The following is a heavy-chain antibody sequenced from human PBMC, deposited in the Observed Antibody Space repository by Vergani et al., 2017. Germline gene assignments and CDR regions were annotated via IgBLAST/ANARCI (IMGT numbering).Heavy chain of an antibody. CDR2: IIPIFGTA. Sequence: QVQLVQSGAEVKKPGSSVKVSCKASGGTFGSYAISWVRQAPGQGLEWMGGIIPIFGTANYAQKFQGRVTITADESTSTAYMELSSLRSEDTAVYYCARDCSADYSEGPDYYYYYGMDVWGQATTVTVSS. J-gene: IGHJ6*02. CDR1: GGTFGSYA. V-gene: IGHV1-69*01. CDR3: ARDCSADYSEGPDYYYYYGMDV. D-gene: IGHD4-11*01.